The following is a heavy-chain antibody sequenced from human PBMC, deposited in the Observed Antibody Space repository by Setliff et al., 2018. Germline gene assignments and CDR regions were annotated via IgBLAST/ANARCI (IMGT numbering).Heavy chain of an antibody. Sequence: GASVKVSCKASGYTFTGPYMHWVRQAPGQGLEWMGWINPGSGATNLAQRFQGRIAMTRDTSINTGYMELNSLTSDDAAVYFCAREGGSQGATSYYYFYNYMNVWGKGTKVTVSS. J-gene: IGHJ6*03. CDR1: GYTFTGPY. CDR2: INPGSGAT. CDR3: AREGGSQGATSYYYFYNYMNV. V-gene: IGHV1-2*02. D-gene: IGHD1-26*01.